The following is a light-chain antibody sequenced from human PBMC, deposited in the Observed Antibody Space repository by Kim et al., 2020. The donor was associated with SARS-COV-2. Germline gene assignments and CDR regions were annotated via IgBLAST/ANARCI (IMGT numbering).Light chain of an antibody. CDR1: RSDFCCYNY. Sequence: GQSGTIPSPGTRSDFCCYNYFSWFQPPPGKAPKLLIYDVRKRPSGVPDRFSGSKSGNTASLTISGLQAEDEADYYCCSYAGCYTWVFGGGTKLTVL. V-gene: IGLV2-11*01. CDR3: CSYAGCYTWV. CDR2: DVR. J-gene: IGLJ3*02.